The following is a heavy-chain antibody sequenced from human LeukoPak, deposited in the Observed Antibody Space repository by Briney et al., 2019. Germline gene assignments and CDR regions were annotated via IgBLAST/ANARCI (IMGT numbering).Heavy chain of an antibody. V-gene: IGHV4-39*01. Sequence: NPSETLSLTCTVSGGTISSSSYHWGWIRQPPGKGLEWIGSIYYSETTYYNPSLKSRVTISVDTSKSQFSLRLTSVTAADTAVYYCARHVRFLEWLSSYYFDYWGQGTLVTVSS. CDR1: GGTISSSSYH. J-gene: IGHJ4*02. CDR3: ARHVRFLEWLSSYYFDY. CDR2: IYYSETT. D-gene: IGHD3-3*01.